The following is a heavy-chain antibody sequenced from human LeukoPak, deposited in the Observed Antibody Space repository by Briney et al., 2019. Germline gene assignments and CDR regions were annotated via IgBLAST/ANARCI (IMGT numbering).Heavy chain of an antibody. V-gene: IGHV3-30*18. CDR2: ISYDGSKK. J-gene: IGHJ4*02. CDR3: VKHRNGSCFDY. CDR1: GFNFSDYG. Sequence: GGSLRLSCAASGFNFSDYGMHWVRQAPGKGLEWVAVISYDGSKKYYADSVKGRFTFSRDNSNNTLYLQMNSLRVDDTAVYYCVKHRNGSCFDYWGQGALVNVSS. D-gene: IGHD2-15*01.